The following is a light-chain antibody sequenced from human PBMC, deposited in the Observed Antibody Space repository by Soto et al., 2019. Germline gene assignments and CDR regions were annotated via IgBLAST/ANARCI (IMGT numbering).Light chain of an antibody. CDR2: GAS. J-gene: IGKJ4*01. CDR3: QQYNSWPIT. CDR1: QSVSSN. Sequence: EIVMTHSPSTVSVSPGERATLSCRASQSVSSNLAWYQQKPGQAPRLLIYGASTRATGIPARFSGSGSGTEFTLTISGLQSEDFAVYYCQQYNSWPITFGGGTKVDNK. V-gene: IGKV3-15*01.